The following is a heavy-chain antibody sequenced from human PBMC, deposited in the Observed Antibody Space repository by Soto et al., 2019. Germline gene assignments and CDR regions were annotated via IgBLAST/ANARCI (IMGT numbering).Heavy chain of an antibody. CDR3: ARVFTGPFDY. V-gene: IGHV3-53*01. Sequence: GGSLRLSCAASGCPVSSNYMSWVRQAPGKRLEWVSVIYSGGSTYYADSVKGRFTISRDNSKNTLYLQMNSLRAEDTAVYYCARVFTGPFDYWGQGTLVTVSS. D-gene: IGHD3-16*01. J-gene: IGHJ4*02. CDR1: GCPVSSNY. CDR2: IYSGGST.